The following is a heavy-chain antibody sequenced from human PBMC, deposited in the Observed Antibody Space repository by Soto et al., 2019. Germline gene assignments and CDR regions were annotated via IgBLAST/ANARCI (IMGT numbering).Heavy chain of an antibody. CDR3: ARDGAYGDYFITYYFDY. J-gene: IGHJ4*02. Sequence: GGSLRLSCAASGFTFSSYGMHWVRQAPGKGLEWVAVIWYDGSNKYYADSVKGRFTISRDNSKNTLYLQMNSLRAEDTAVYYCARDGAYGDYFITYYFDYWGQGT. D-gene: IGHD4-17*01. CDR2: IWYDGSNK. CDR1: GFTFSSYG. V-gene: IGHV3-33*01.